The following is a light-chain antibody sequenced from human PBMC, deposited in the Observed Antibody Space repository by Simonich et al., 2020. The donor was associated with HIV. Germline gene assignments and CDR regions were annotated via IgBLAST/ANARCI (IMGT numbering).Light chain of an antibody. CDR3: CSYATSNTLV. Sequence: QSALTQPASVSGSPGQSITISCPGTSSDVGGYNYVSWYQQHPGKAPKFLIYDVSKRPSGVSNRFSGSKSGNTASLTISGLQADDEADYYCCSYATSNTLVFGGGTKLTVL. CDR1: SSDVGGYNY. V-gene: IGLV2-23*02. J-gene: IGLJ2*01. CDR2: DVS.